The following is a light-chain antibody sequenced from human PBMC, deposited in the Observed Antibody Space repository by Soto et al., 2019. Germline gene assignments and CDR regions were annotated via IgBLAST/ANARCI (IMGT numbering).Light chain of an antibody. CDR1: QSVSSSY. Sequence: DIVLTQSPGTLSLSPGERATLSCRASQSVSSSYLAWYQQKPGQAPRLLIYGASSRGTGIPDRFSGSGSGTDLTFTISSLDPEHLAVYYCQHYGSSPRSVTFGQGTRLEIK. CDR2: GAS. J-gene: IGKJ5*01. V-gene: IGKV3-20*01. CDR3: QHYGSSPRSVT.